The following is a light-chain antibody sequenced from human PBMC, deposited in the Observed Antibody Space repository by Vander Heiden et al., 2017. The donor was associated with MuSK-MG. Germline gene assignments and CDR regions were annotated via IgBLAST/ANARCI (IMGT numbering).Light chain of an antibody. CDR1: QDIKTY. Sequence: DIQMTQSPSSLSASIGDRVTITCQASQDIKTYLNWYQQKPGKAPKLLIYGASNLEAGVPSRFSGGGYGTDFSFTISGRQPEDIAPYYCQQYDYLVSHTFGQGTKLEIK. CDR2: GAS. J-gene: IGKJ2*01. V-gene: IGKV1-33*01. CDR3: QQYDYLVSHT.